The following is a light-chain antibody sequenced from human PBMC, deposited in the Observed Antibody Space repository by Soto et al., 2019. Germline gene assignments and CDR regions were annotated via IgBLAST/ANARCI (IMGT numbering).Light chain of an antibody. CDR3: QQYNSYPST. CDR1: QSISSW. CDR2: DAS. J-gene: IGKJ2*01. Sequence: DVQMTQSPSNLSASVGDRVTITCRASQSISSWLAWYQQKPGKAPKLLISDASSLESGVPSRFSGSGAGTEFSLPISSRQPDDFSTDYCQQYNSYPSTFGQGTKLEIK. V-gene: IGKV1-5*01.